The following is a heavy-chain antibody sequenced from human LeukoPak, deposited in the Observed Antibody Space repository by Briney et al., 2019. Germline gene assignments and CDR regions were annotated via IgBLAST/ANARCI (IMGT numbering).Heavy chain of an antibody. J-gene: IGHJ6*03. V-gene: IGHV4-4*07. D-gene: IGHD6-13*01. CDR3: ARGYSSSWSYYYYYMDV. CDR1: GGSISSYY. Sequence: SETLSLTCTVSGGSISSYYWSWIRQPAGKGLEWIGRIYTSGSTNYNPSLKSRVTMSVDTSKNQFSLKLSSVTAADTAVYYCARGYSSSWSYYYYYMDVWGKGTTVTVSS. CDR2: IYTSGST.